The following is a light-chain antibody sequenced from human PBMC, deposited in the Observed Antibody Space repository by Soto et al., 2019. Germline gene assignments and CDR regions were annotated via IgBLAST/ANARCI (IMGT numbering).Light chain of an antibody. J-gene: IGLJ1*01. Sequence: QSALTQPASVSGSPGQWITISCTGTSSDVGGYNYVSWYQQHPGKAPKLMIYDVSNRPSGVSNRFSGSKSVNTASLTISGLQAEDEADYYCGSYTSSRTYVFGTGTKVTVL. CDR1: SSDVGGYNY. CDR2: DVS. CDR3: GSYTSSRTYV. V-gene: IGLV2-14*01.